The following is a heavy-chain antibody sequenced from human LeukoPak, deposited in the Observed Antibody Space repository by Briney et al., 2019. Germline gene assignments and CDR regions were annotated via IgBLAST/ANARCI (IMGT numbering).Heavy chain of an antibody. Sequence: GGSLRLSCAASGFTFSNAWMSWVRQAPGKGLEWVSYISSTSSTVYYADSVKGRFTISRDNVKNSLYLQMNSLRAEDTAVYYCAKVKGRLNSSGYPGGRYFDYWGQGTLVTVSS. CDR2: ISSTSSTV. CDR1: GFTFSNAW. CDR3: AKVKGRLNSSGYPGGRYFDY. V-gene: IGHV3-48*01. D-gene: IGHD3-22*01. J-gene: IGHJ4*02.